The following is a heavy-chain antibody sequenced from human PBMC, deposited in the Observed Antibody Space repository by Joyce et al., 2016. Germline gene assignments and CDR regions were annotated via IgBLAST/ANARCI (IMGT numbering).Heavy chain of an antibody. Sequence: QVQLVQSGAEVRKPGASVKVSCKSCGYTFTRSGISWVRQAPGQGLDWIGWISTYTSNTNYAQKHQGRVTMTTDTSTDAAYRELRSLRSDDTAVYYCARDGGESSKGIDYWGQGTLATVSS. J-gene: IGHJ4*02. V-gene: IGHV1-18*01. CDR2: ISTYTSNT. CDR1: GYTFTRSG. D-gene: IGHD3-22*01. CDR3: ARDGGESSKGIDY.